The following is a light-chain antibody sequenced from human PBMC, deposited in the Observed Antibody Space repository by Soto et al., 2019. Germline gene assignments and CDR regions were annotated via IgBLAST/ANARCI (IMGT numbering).Light chain of an antibody. CDR1: QSISNY. J-gene: IGKJ5*01. CDR2: DAS. V-gene: IGKV3-11*01. CDR3: QQRSDWPIT. Sequence: EIVLTQSPATLSLSPGERASLSCRASQSISNYLSWYQEKPGQAPRLLIYDASNRATGIPVRFSGSGSGTDFTLTISSLEPEDFAVYYCQQRSDWPITLGQGTRLEIK.